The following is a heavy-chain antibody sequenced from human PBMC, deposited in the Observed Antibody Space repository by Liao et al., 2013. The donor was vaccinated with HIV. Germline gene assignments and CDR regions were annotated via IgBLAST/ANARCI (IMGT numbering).Heavy chain of an antibody. D-gene: IGHD3-16*02. V-gene: IGHV4-30-4*08. J-gene: IGHJ4*02. Sequence: QVQLQESGPGLVKPSQTLSLTCTVSGGSIRSGDYYWSWIRQPPGKGLEWIGYIYYSGSTYYNPSLNSRVSISVDTSKNQFSLKLSSVTAADTAVYYCARGPLGDYVWGSYRPFDYWGQGTLVTVSS. CDR3: ARGPLGDYVWGSYRPFDY. CDR2: IYYSGST. CDR1: GGSIRSGDYY.